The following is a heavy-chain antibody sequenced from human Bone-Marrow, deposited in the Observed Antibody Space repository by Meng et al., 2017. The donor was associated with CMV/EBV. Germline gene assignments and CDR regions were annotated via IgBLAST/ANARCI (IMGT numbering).Heavy chain of an antibody. CDR3: ARDVGGYSLGD. J-gene: IGHJ4*02. D-gene: IGHD3-22*01. CDR1: GYHFDRYD. Sequence: FKGTGYHFDRYDMNWVRGVAGQGLERMRIINHSGGGAGHAQKFQGRVNMTSETATSTVYMGLNSLGSEDTAVYYCARDVGGYSLGDWGQGTLVTVSS. CDR2: INHSGGGA. V-gene: IGHV1-46*02.